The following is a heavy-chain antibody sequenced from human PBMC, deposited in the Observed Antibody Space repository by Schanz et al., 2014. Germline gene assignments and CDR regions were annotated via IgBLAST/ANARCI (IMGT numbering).Heavy chain of an antibody. Sequence: VQLVESGGGLVQPGRSLRLSCAASGFTFDDYAMHWVRQAPGKGLEWVSGISWNSGSIGYADSVKGRFTISRDDAKNSLYLQMNSLRAEDTAEYYCARGVRVRGIIIDYWGPGTLVTVSS. CDR2: ISWNSGSI. V-gene: IGHV3-9*01. J-gene: IGHJ4*02. CDR3: ARGVRVRGIIIDY. CDR1: GFTFDDYA. D-gene: IGHD3-10*01.